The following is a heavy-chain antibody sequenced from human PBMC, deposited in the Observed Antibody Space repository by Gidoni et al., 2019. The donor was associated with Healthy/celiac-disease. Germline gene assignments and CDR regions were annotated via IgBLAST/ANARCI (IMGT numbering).Heavy chain of an antibody. D-gene: IGHD2-21*02. CDR1: GFTFSSYS. J-gene: IGHJ4*02. V-gene: IGHV3-48*01. CDR3: ARDRGAGDPFYYFDY. CDR2: ISSSSSTI. Sequence: EVQLVDSGGGLVQPGGSLRLSCAASGFTFSSYSMNWVRQAPGKGLEWVSYISSSSSTIYYADSVKGRFTISRDNAKNSLYLKMNSLRAEDTAVYYCARDRGAGDPFYYFDYWGQGTLVTVSS.